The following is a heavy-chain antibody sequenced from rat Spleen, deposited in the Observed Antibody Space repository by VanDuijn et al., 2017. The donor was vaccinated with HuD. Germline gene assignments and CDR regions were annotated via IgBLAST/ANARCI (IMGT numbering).Heavy chain of an antibody. D-gene: IGHD4-6*01. CDR3: ARGWDDYYFDF. Sequence: QVQLRESGPGLVQPSQTLSLTCTVSGFSLISYSVHWVRQSRGRGLEWMGVIWAARGTTEYNSSLKSRLTLTRETSKSQVFLKLNSLQTTDTASYFCARGWDDYYFDFWGQGVMVTVSS. J-gene: IGHJ2*01. CDR2: IWAARGTT. V-gene: IGHV2-30*01. CDR1: GFSLISYS.